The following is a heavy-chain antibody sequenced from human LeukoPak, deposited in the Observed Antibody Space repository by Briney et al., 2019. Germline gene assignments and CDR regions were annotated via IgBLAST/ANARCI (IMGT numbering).Heavy chain of an antibody. V-gene: IGHV3-23*01. D-gene: IGHD5-12*01. CDR1: GFSFNNYA. Sequence: GGSLRLSCVASGFSFNNYAMNWVRQAPGKGLEWVSLIIGSSGSTFYADSVKGRFTISRDRSKDTLYLQMNSLRAEDTAVYYCAKGAYDYIEIAYFDYWGQGSLVTVSS. J-gene: IGHJ4*02. CDR3: AKGAYDYIEIAYFDY. CDR2: IIGSSGST.